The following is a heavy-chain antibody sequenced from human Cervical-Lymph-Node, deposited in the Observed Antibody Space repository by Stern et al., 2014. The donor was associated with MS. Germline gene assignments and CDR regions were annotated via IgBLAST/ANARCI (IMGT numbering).Heavy chain of an antibody. D-gene: IGHD2-21*01. V-gene: IGHV3-30*03. CDR1: GFTLSIYG. J-gene: IGHJ6*02. Sequence: VQLVESGGGVVQPGRSLRLSCVASGFTLSIYGMHWVRQVPGKGLEWVAVLSYGENNEYYADSVKVRFTVSRDKSKNTLFLQMNSLRAEDTALYYCARAYCGGDCYTDYYYGMDVWGQGTMVTVSS. CDR2: LSYGENNE. CDR3: ARAYCGGDCYTDYYYGMDV.